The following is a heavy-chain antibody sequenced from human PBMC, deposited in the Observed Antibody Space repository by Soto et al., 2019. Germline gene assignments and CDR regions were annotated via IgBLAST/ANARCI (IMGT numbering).Heavy chain of an antibody. J-gene: IGHJ5*02. CDR1: CGSIISGDYY. V-gene: IGHV4-30-4*01. Sequence: SETLSLTCTFSCGSIISGDYYWSWIRQPPGKGLEWIGYIYYSGSTYYNPSLKSRVSISVDTSQNQFSLKLSSVTAADTAVYYCARDRGGYRDTGALDPWGQGTLVTVSS. CDR3: ARDRGGYRDTGALDP. D-gene: IGHD3-16*02. CDR2: IYYSGST.